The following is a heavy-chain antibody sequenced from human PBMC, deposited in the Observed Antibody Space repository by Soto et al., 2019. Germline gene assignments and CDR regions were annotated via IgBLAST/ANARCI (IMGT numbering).Heavy chain of an antibody. V-gene: IGHV3-33*01. Sequence: QVQLVESGGGVVQPGRSLRLSCAASGFTFSSYGMHWVRQAPGKGLEWVAVIWYDGSNKYYADSVKGRFTISRDNSKNTLYLQMNSLRAEDTAVYYCARDRGSSGIDAFDIWGQGTMVTVSS. CDR3: ARDRGSSGIDAFDI. D-gene: IGHD1-26*01. CDR1: GFTFSSYG. J-gene: IGHJ3*02. CDR2: IWYDGSNK.